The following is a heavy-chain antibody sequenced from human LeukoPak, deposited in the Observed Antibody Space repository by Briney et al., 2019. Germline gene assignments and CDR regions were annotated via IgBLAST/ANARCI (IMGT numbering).Heavy chain of an antibody. CDR1: GFTFSSYS. J-gene: IGHJ4*02. CDR2: ISSSSSYI. D-gene: IGHD4-17*01. V-gene: IGHV3-21*01. Sequence: GGSLRLSCAASGFTFSSYSMNWVRQAPGKGLEWVSSISSSSSYIYYADSVKGRFTISRDNAKNSLYLQMNSLRAEDTAVYYCAREGYTTVTFDYWGQGTLVTVSS. CDR3: AREGYTTVTFDY.